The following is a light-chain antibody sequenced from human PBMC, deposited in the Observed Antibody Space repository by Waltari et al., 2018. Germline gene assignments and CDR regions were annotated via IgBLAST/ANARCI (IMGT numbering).Light chain of an antibody. J-gene: IGKJ5*01. Sequence: IQVTQSPSSVSAFIGDRVTITCQASQSIRTWLSWYQKRPGEAPRLLIHDATSLQSGVPSRFSGGGSGTDFTLTISGLQPEDFATYYCQQANSFPITFGQGTRLDIK. CDR2: DAT. CDR3: QQANSFPIT. CDR1: QSIRTW. V-gene: IGKV1D-12*01.